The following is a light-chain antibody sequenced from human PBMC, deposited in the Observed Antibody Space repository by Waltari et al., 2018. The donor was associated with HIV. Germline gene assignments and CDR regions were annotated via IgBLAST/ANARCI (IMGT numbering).Light chain of an antibody. CDR1: QSVSRN. CDR2: GAS. CDR3: QQYNNWPPWT. J-gene: IGKJ1*01. V-gene: IGKV3-15*01. Sequence: EIVMTQSPATLSVSPGETANLSCRASQSVSRNLAWYQQKPGQAPRLLIYGASTRATGIPARFSGSGSWTEFTLTITSLQSEDFAIYYCQQYNNWPPWTFGQGTKVEIK.